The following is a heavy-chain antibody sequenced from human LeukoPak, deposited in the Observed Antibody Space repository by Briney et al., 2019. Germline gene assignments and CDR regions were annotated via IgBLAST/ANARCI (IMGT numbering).Heavy chain of an antibody. Sequence: ASVTVSCKASGYTFTGYYMHWVRQAPGQGLEWMGWINPNSGGTNYAQKFQGRVTMTRDTSISTAYMELSRLRSDDTAVYYCARDRWGWGTRWDYWGQGTLVTVSS. D-gene: IGHD3-16*01. CDR1: GYTFTGYY. CDR2: INPNSGGT. J-gene: IGHJ4*02. V-gene: IGHV1-2*02. CDR3: ARDRWGWGTRWDY.